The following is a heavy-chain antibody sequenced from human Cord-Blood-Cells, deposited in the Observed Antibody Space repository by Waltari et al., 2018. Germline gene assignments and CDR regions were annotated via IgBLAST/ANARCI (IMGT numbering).Heavy chain of an antibody. CDR2: ISSSSSYI. J-gene: IGHJ5*02. V-gene: IGHV3-21*01. CDR3: ARDGSSGVVVVAAS. CDR1: GFTFSSYS. Sequence: EVQLVESGGGLVKPGGSLRLSCAASGFTFSSYSMNWVGKAQGKGLEWVSSISSSSSYIYYADSVKGRFTISRDNAKNSLYLQMNSLRAEDTAVYYCARDGSSGVVVVAASWGQGTLVTVSS. D-gene: IGHD2-15*01.